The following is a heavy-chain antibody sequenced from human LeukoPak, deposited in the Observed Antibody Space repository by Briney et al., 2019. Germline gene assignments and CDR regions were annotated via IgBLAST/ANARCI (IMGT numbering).Heavy chain of an antibody. CDR2: IYHSGST. CDR1: GGSISSSNW. J-gene: IGHJ4*02. D-gene: IGHD2-21*02. Sequence: SGTLSLTCAVSGGSISSSNWWSWVRPPPGKGLEWIGEIYHSGSTNYNPSLKSRVTISVDKSKNQFSLKLSSVTAADTAVYYCARRRIVVVTAFNYWGQGTLVTVSS. V-gene: IGHV4-4*02. CDR3: ARRRIVVVTAFNY.